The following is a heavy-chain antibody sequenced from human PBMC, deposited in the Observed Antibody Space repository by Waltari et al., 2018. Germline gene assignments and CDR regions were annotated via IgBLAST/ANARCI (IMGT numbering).Heavy chain of an antibody. D-gene: IGHD2-15*01. V-gene: IGHV1-69*12. CDR3: ARNLGYCSGGSCYARYFDL. CDR1: GGTFSSYA. J-gene: IGHJ2*01. CDR2: IIPIFGTA. Sequence: QVQLVQSGAEVKKPGSSVKVSCKASGGTFSSYAISWLRQAPGHGLEWMGGIIPIFGTANYAQKFQGRVTITADESTSTAYMELSSLRSEDTAVYYCARNLGYCSGGSCYARYFDLWGRGTLVTVSS.